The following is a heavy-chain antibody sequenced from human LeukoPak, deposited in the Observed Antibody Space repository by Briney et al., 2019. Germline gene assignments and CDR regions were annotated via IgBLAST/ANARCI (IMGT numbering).Heavy chain of an antibody. Sequence: GGSLRLSCAASGFTFSSYEMNWVRQAPGKGLEWVSYISSSGSTIYYADSVKGRFTISRDNAKNSLYLQMNSLRAEDTAVYYCAKDLVLGLRYFDWLLSGDYWGQGTLVTVSS. J-gene: IGHJ4*02. CDR3: AKDLVLGLRYFDWLLSGDY. CDR2: ISSSGSTI. V-gene: IGHV3-48*03. CDR1: GFTFSSYE. D-gene: IGHD3-9*01.